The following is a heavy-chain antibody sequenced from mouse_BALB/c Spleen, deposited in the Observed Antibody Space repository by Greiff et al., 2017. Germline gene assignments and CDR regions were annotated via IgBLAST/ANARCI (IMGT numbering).Heavy chain of an antibody. CDR2: IDPANGNT. CDR3: AFYWYFDV. V-gene: IGHV14-3*02. J-gene: IGHJ1*01. CDR1: GFNIKDTY. Sequence: EVKLQESGAELVKPGASVKLSCTASGFNIKDTYMHWVKQRPEQGLEWIGRIDPANGNTKYDPKFQGKATITADTSSNSAYLQLSSLTSEDTAVYYCAFYWYFDVWGAGTTVTVSS.